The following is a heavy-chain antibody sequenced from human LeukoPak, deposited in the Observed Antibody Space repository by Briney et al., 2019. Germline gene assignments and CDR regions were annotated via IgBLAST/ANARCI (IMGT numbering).Heavy chain of an antibody. D-gene: IGHD3-3*01. CDR2: IYTSGST. V-gene: IGHV4-4*07. Sequence: PSETLSLTCTVSGGSISSYYWSWIRQPAGKGLEWIGRIYTSGSTNYNPSLKSRVTMSVDTSKNQFSPKLSSVTAADTAVYYCARHDQYDFWSGIDYWGQGTLVTVSS. J-gene: IGHJ4*02. CDR3: ARHDQYDFWSGIDY. CDR1: GGSISSYY.